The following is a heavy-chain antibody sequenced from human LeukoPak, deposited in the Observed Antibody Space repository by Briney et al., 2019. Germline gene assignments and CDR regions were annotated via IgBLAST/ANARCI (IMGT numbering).Heavy chain of an antibody. V-gene: IGHV3-30*02. CDR3: AKESESYDSSGSTFHY. J-gene: IGHJ4*02. Sequence: GGSLRLSCAASGFIFSSFGMHWVRQAPGKGLEWVAFIRYDGSDKYYTDSVKGRFTISRDDSKNTLYLQMNSLRAEDTAVYYCAKESESYDSSGSTFHYWDQGTLVTVSS. D-gene: IGHD3-22*01. CDR2: IRYDGSDK. CDR1: GFIFSSFG.